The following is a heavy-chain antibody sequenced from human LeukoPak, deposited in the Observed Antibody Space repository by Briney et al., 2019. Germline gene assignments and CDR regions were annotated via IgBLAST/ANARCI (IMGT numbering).Heavy chain of an antibody. CDR1: GDSISRYY. Sequence: SETLSLTCTVSGDSISRYYWSWIRQPAGKGLEWIRRIYNGGIITYNPSLKSRVTMSIDTSNNQFSLRLRFVTAADTAVYYCARDSGTTGEVKFDPWGQGTLVTVSS. D-gene: IGHD3-10*01. CDR3: ARDSGTTGEVKFDP. V-gene: IGHV4-4*07. CDR2: IYNGGII. J-gene: IGHJ5*02.